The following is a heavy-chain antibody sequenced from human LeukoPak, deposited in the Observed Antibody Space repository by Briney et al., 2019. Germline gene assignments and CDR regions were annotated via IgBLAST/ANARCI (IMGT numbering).Heavy chain of an antibody. J-gene: IGHJ4*02. V-gene: IGHV3-74*01. CDR3: ARDGPGSYLDY. CDR1: GFTFSNYW. D-gene: IGHD1-26*01. CDR2: INSDGSST. Sequence: GGSLRLSCAASGFTFSNYWMHWVRQAPGKGLVWVSRINSDGSSTNYADSVKGRFTISRDNSKNTLYLQMNSLRAEDTAVYYCARDGPGSYLDYWGQGTLVTVSS.